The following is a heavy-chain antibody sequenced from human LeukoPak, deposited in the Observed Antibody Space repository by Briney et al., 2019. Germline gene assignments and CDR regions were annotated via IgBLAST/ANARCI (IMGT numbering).Heavy chain of an antibody. CDR2: IYSGGST. CDR1: GFTVSSNY. V-gene: IGHV3-66*01. CDR3: ARGFGYSNNYYFDY. Sequence: GGSLRLSCAASGFTVSSNYMSWVRQAPGKGLEWVSVIYSGGSTYYADSVKGRFTISRDNSKNTLYLQMNSLRAADTAVYYCARGFGYSNNYYFDYWGQGTLVTVSS. J-gene: IGHJ4*02. D-gene: IGHD6-13*01.